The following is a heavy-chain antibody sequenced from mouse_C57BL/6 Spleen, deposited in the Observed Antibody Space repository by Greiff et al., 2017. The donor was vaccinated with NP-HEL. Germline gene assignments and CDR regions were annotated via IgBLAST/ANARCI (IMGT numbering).Heavy chain of an antibody. CDR3: ARKEYSKKGTWFAY. Sequence: VQLKESGPELVKPGASVKISCKASGYSFTDYNMNWVKQSNGKSLEWIGVINPNYGTTSYNQKFKGKATLTVDQSSSTAYMQLNSLTSEDSAVYYCARKEYSKKGTWFAYWGQGTLVTVSA. D-gene: IGHD2-5*01. CDR2: INPNYGTT. J-gene: IGHJ3*01. V-gene: IGHV1-39*01. CDR1: GYSFTDYN.